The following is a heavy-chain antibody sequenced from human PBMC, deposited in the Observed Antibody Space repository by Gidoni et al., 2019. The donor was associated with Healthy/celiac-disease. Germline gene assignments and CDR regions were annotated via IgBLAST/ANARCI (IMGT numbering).Heavy chain of an antibody. D-gene: IGHD2-15*01. V-gene: IGHV1-69*01. J-gene: IGHJ4*02. Sequence: QVQLVQSGAEVKKPGSSVKVSCKASGGTFSSYAISWVRPAPGQGLEWMGGIIPIFGTANYAQKFQGRVTITADEYTSTAYMELSSLRSEDTAVYYCARDPSRYWSGGSCDGRHYWGQGTLVTVSS. CDR1: GGTFSSYA. CDR3: ARDPSRYWSGGSCDGRHY. CDR2: IIPIFGTA.